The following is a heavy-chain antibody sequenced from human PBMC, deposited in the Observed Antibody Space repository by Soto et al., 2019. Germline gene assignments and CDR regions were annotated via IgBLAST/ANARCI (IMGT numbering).Heavy chain of an antibody. Sequence: QVQLVQSGAEVKKPGSSVKVSCKASGGTFSSYAISWVRQAPGQGLEWMGGIIPIFGTANYAQKFQGRVTITADESTSTAYMELSSLRSEDTAVYYCASQKRDRPRWAEYSYYGMDVWGQGTTVIVSS. CDR1: GGTFSSYA. V-gene: IGHV1-69*12. D-gene: IGHD1-26*01. J-gene: IGHJ6*02. CDR2: IIPIFGTA. CDR3: ASQKRDRPRWAEYSYYGMDV.